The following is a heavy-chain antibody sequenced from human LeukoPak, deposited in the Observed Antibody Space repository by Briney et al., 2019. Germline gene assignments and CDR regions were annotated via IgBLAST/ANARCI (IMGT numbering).Heavy chain of an antibody. CDR2: INHSGST. J-gene: IGHJ4*02. V-gene: IGHV4-34*01. Sequence: KPSETLSLTCAVYGGSFSGYYWSWIRQPPGKGLEGIGEINHSGSTNYNPSLKSRVTISVDTSKNQFSLKLSSVTAADTAVYYCARGSGDYGGYFDYWGQGTLVTVSS. CDR1: GGSFSGYY. D-gene: IGHD4-17*01. CDR3: ARGSGDYGGYFDY.